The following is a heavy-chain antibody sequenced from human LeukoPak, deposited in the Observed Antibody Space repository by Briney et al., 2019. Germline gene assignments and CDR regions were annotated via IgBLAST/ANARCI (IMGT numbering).Heavy chain of an antibody. CDR1: GGTFSSYA. CDR2: IIPIFGTA. J-gene: IGHJ4*02. V-gene: IGHV1-69*13. D-gene: IGHD6-19*01. Sequence: SVKVSCKASGGTFSSYAISWVRQAPGQGLEWMGGIIPIFGTANYAQKFQGRVTITADESTSTAYMELSSLRSEDTAVYYCARESVGSIAVAGYEYYFDYWGQGTLVTVSS. CDR3: ARESVGSIAVAGYEYYFDY.